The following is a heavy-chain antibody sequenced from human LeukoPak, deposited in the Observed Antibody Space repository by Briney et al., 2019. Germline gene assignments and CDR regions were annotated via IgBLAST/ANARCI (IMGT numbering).Heavy chain of an antibody. D-gene: IGHD2-21*01. J-gene: IGHJ6*03. V-gene: IGHV3-23*01. Sequence: GGSLRLSCAASGFTFSSYGMSWVRQAPGKGLEWVSSIIGSGRSTYYADSVKGRFTISRDNAKNSLSLQMNSLRAEDTALYYCAKDAIAAYYYYYMDVWGKGTTVTISS. CDR2: IIGSGRST. CDR3: AKDAIAAYYYYYMDV. CDR1: GFTFSSYG.